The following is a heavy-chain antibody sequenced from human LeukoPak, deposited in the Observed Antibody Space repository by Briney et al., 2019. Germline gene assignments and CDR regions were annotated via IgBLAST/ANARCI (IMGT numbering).Heavy chain of an antibody. CDR2: INHSGST. V-gene: IGHV4-34*01. CDR1: GGPFSGYY. J-gene: IGHJ4*02. CDR3: ASGVTTGVYYFDY. D-gene: IGHD4-23*01. Sequence: SETLSLTCAVYGGPFSGYYWSWIRQPPGKGLEWIGEINHSGSTNYNPSLKSRVTISVDTSKNQFSLKLSSVTAADTAVYYCASGVTTGVYYFDYWGQGTLVTVSS.